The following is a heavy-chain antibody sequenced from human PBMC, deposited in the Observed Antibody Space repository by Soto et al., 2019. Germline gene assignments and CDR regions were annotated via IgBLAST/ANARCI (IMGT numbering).Heavy chain of an antibody. CDR1: GGSISSSSYY. D-gene: IGHD3-10*01. J-gene: IGHJ4*02. CDR3: ARFKRGGSVIRGVTD. Sequence: QLQLQESGPGLVKPSETLSLTCNVSGGSISSSSYYWGWIRQPPGKGLEWTGSILYSGTTYYSPSLGSRLTISVDTPECQFSRRLSSVTAADTAVYYCARFKRGGSVIRGVTDWGQGTLVTVSA. V-gene: IGHV4-39*01. CDR2: ILYSGTT.